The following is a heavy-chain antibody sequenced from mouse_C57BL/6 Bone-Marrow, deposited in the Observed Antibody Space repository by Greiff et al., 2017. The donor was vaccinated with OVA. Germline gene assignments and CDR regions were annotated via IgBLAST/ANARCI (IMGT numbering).Heavy chain of an antibody. Sequence: EVHLVESEGGLVQPGSSMKLSCTASGFTFSDYYMAWVRQVPEKGLEWVANINYDGSSTYYLDSLKSRFIISRDNAKNILYLQMSSLKYEDTATYYCARDHTDYYAMDYWGQGTSVTVSS. CDR2: INYDGSST. CDR1: GFTFSDYY. V-gene: IGHV5-16*01. J-gene: IGHJ4*01. CDR3: ARDHTDYYAMDY.